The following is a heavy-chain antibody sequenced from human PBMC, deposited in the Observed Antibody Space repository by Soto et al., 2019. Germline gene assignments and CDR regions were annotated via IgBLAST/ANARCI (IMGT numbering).Heavy chain of an antibody. V-gene: IGHV1-46*01. CDR2: ISPDGGRT. Sequence: VMVACKASGDTFITYSMHWVRQAPGQGLEWMGIISPDGGRTSYAQKFQGRVTMTRDTSTSTVYMELSSLRSEDTAVYYCATRDPGHYWGQGTLVTVSS. CDR1: GDTFITYS. CDR3: ATRDPGHY. J-gene: IGHJ4*02.